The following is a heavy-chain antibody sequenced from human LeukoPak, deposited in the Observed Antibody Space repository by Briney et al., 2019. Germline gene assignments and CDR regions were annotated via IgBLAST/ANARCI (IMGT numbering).Heavy chain of an antibody. J-gene: IGHJ6*03. CDR1: GGSISSYY. CDR2: IYYSGST. V-gene: IGHV4-59*01. D-gene: IGHD2-15*01. CDR3: AREVVAATDRYYYYYMDV. Sequence: PSETLSLTCTVSGGSISSYYWSWIRQPPGKGLEWIGYIYYSGSTNCNPSLKSRVTISVDTSKNQFSLKLSPVTAADTAVYYCAREVVAATDRYYYYYMDVWGKGTTVTVSS.